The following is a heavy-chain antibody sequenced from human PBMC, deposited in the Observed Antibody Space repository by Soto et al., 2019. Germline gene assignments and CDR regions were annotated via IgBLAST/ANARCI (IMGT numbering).Heavy chain of an antibody. D-gene: IGHD2-21*02. J-gene: IGHJ4*02. CDR1: GESISSSSYY. CDR2: IYYSGRT. Sequence: SETLSLTCIVSGESISSSSYYWGWIRQPPGKGLEWIGSIYYSGRTYYNPSFKSRVTISIDTSKNQFSLKLSSVTATDTAVYHCARQRTTVVTQAYFDHWGQGALVP. CDR3: ARQRTTVVTQAYFDH. V-gene: IGHV4-39*01.